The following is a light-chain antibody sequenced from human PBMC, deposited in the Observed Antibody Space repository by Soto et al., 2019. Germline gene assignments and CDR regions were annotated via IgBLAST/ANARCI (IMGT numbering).Light chain of an antibody. CDR2: EVT. J-gene: IGLJ2*01. CDR1: SSDVGSHNL. V-gene: IGLV2-23*02. Sequence: QSALTQPASVSGSPGQSITISCTGTSSDVGSHNLVSWYQHHPGKAPKLMIFEVTKRPSGVSNRFSASLSGNTASLTISGVQAEDEADYYCCSFAGRSLVFGGGTQLTVL. CDR3: CSFAGRSLV.